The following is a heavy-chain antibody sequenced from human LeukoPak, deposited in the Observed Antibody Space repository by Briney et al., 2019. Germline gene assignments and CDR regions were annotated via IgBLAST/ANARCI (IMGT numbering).Heavy chain of an antibody. V-gene: IGHV3-74*01. CDR2: INSDGSAT. D-gene: IGHD1-1*01. CDR1: GFTFSSYW. J-gene: IGHJ4*02. CDR3: ARMYKLYQ. Sequence: PGGSLRLSCAASGFTFSSYWMHWVRHAPGKGLVWVSRINSDGSATGYADSVKGRLTISRDNAKNTLYLKMNSLRAEDTPVYYCARMYKLYQWGQGTLVSVSS.